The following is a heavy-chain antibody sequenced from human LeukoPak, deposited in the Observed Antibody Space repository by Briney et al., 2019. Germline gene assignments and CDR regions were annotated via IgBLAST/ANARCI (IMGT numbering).Heavy chain of an antibody. CDR3: ARGITGTHNYFDY. V-gene: IGHV3-33*01. CDR2: IWYDGSNK. Sequence: SGGSLRLSCAASGFTFSSYGMHWVCQAPGKGLEWVAVIWYDGSNKYYADSVKGRFTISRDNSKNTLYLQMNSLRAEDTAVYYCARGITGTHNYFDYWGQGTLVTVSS. CDR1: GFTFSSYG. J-gene: IGHJ4*02. D-gene: IGHD1-7*01.